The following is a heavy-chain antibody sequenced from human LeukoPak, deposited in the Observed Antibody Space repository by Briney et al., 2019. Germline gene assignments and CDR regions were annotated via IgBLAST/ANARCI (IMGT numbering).Heavy chain of an antibody. CDR3: ARDRGSAGGFDY. V-gene: IGHV4-59*01. Sequence: SETLPLTCSVSGGSISPYYWSRIRQPPGKGLEWIGYIYYSGTTNYNPSLKSRVTISVDTSKNQFSLKLSSVTAADTAVYYCARDRGSAGGFDYWGQGTLVTVSS. CDR1: GGSISPYY. D-gene: IGHD2-15*01. CDR2: IYYSGTT. J-gene: IGHJ4*02.